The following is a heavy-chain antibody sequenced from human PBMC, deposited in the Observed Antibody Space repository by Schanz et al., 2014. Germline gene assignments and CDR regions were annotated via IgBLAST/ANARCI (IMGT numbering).Heavy chain of an antibody. CDR2: INPSGGST. CDR1: GYTFTSYY. V-gene: IGHV1-46*01. Sequence: QVQLVQSGPEVKKPGASVKVSCKASGYTFTSYYMHWVRQAPGQGLEWMGNINPSGGSTSYAQKFQGRVTMTRDTSLKNAYMEMPDLKFEDAGLYYCAIHYGDRPLWGQGTLIAVSS. J-gene: IGHJ4*02. CDR3: AIHYGDRPL. D-gene: IGHD4-17*01.